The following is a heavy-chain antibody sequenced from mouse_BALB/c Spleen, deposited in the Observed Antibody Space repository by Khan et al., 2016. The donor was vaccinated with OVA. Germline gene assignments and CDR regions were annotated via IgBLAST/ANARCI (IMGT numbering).Heavy chain of an antibody. V-gene: IGHV1-76*01. CDR2: IYPGTDNS. J-gene: IGHJ2*01. CDR1: GYIFTSYW. Sequence: QVQLKESGAELVRPGASVKLSCKPSGYIFTSYWIHWVKQRSGQGLEWIARIYPGTDNSYYNEKFKDKATLTADKSSSTAYMQLSSLISEDSDVDFCASEWALHHVDHWGQGTTLTVSS. D-gene: IGHD1-3*01. CDR3: ASEWALHHVDH.